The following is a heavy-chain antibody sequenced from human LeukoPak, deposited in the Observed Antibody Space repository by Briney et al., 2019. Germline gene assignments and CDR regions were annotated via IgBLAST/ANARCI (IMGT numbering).Heavy chain of an antibody. D-gene: IGHD3-22*01. J-gene: IGHJ4*02. V-gene: IGHV1-69*06. CDR2: IIPIFGTA. CDR1: GGTFSSYA. CDR3: AKDTRYYDSSGNY. Sequence: SVKVSCKASGGTFSSYAISWVRQAPGQGLEWMGGIIPIFGTANYAQKFQDRVTITADKSTSTAYMELSSLRFEDTAVYYCAKDTRYYDSSGNYWGQGTLVTVSS.